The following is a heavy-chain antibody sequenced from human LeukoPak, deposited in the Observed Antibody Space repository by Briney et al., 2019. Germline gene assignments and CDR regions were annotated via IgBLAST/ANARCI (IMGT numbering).Heavy chain of an antibody. J-gene: IGHJ4*02. CDR3: ARRARPPAGIAVFDY. CDR2: IWYDGSNK. Sequence: PGGSLRLSCVASGFTFSNNDIHWVRQAPGKGLEWVAVIWYDGSNKYYADSVKGRFTISRDNSKNTLYLQMNSLRAEDTAVYYCARRARPPAGIAVFDYWGQGTLVTVSS. D-gene: IGHD6-19*01. CDR1: GFTFSNND. V-gene: IGHV3-33*01.